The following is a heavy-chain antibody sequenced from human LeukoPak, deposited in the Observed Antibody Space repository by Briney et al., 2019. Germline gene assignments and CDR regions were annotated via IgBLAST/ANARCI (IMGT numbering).Heavy chain of an antibody. J-gene: IGHJ1*01. CDR1: GGSISSGGYX. CDR3: ARSGQGYSYGLVGPGALGH. Sequence: PSETXXLTCTVSGGSISSGGYXXSWIRQHPXXXXXXXXXXXXLGSTYSNPSLKSRXXXXVDTSSNQFSLKLTSVAAADTAVYYCARSGQGYSYGLVGPGALGHWGQGAQVTVSS. CDR2: XXXLGST. D-gene: IGHD5-12*01. V-gene: IGHV4-31*03.